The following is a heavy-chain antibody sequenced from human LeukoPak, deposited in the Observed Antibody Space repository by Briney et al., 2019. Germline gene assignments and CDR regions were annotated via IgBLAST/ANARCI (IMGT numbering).Heavy chain of an antibody. Sequence: SETLSLTCTVSGGSVSSGSYYRSWIRQPPGKGLEWIGYIYYGGSTNYNPSLKSRVTISVDTSKNQFSLKLSSVTAADTAVYYCASAYYDSSGHFDYWGQGTLVTVSS. CDR1: GGSVSSGSYY. V-gene: IGHV4-61*01. CDR3: ASAYYDSSGHFDY. J-gene: IGHJ4*02. D-gene: IGHD3-22*01. CDR2: IYYGGST.